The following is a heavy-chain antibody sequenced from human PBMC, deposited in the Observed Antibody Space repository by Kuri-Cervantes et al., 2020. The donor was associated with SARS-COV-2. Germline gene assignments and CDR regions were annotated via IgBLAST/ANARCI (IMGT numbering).Heavy chain of an antibody. J-gene: IGHJ3*02. CDR2: INPNSGGT. CDR3: TGGEYCSSTSCYKDAFDI. CDR1: GYPFTGYH. D-gene: IGHD2-2*02. Sequence: ASVKVSRKPSGYPFTGYHMHWVRQAPGQGLEWMGWINPNSGGTNYAQKFQGRVTMTRDTSISTAYMELSRLRSDDTAVYYCTGGEYCSSTSCYKDAFDIWGQGTMVTVSS. V-gene: IGHV1-2*02.